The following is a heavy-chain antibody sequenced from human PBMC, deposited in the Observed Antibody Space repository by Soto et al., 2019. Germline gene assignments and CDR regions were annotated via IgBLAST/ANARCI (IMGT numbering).Heavy chain of an antibody. CDR3: ARDERDYDSSGYYYWFDP. Sequence: LPETLSLTCAVSGGSISSGGYSWSWIRQPPGKGLEWIGYIYHSGSTYYNPSLKSRVTISVDRSKNQFSLKLSSVTAADTAVYYCARDERDYDSSGYYYWFDPWGQGTLVTVSS. D-gene: IGHD3-22*01. V-gene: IGHV4-30-2*01. CDR2: IYHSGST. J-gene: IGHJ5*02. CDR1: GGSISSGGYS.